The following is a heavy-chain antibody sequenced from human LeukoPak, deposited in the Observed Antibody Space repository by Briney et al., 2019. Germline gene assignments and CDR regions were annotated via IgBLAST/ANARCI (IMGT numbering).Heavy chain of an antibody. D-gene: IGHD6-6*01. Sequence: GGSLRLSCAASGFIFSSYSMNWVRQAPGKGLEWVSSISSGSSYIYYADSVKGRFTISRDNAKNSLYLQMNSLRAEDTAVYYCARDEYSSSRKDYWGQGTLVTVSS. CDR2: ISSGSSYI. J-gene: IGHJ4*02. CDR1: GFIFSSYS. CDR3: ARDEYSSSRKDY. V-gene: IGHV3-21*01.